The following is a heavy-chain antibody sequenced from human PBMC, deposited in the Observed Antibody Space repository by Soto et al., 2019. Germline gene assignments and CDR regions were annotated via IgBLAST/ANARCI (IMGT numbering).Heavy chain of an antibody. D-gene: IGHD1-26*01. CDR3: ARDGGSFSLDY. J-gene: IGHJ4*02. V-gene: IGHV3-48*01. Sequence: EVQLVESGGGLVQPGGSLRLSCEAFGFTFSTYSMHWVRQAPGKGLEWVSFISSSRSTVYYADSVKGRFTIFRDNAKNSLYLQMNSLRAEDTAVYYCARDGGSFSLDYWGQGTLVTVSS. CDR2: ISSSRSTV. CDR1: GFTFSTYS.